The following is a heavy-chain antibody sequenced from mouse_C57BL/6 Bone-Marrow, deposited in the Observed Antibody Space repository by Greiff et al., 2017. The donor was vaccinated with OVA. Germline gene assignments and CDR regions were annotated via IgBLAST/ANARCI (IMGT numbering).Heavy chain of an antibody. CDR3: ARTYYGSSYRFAY. CDR1: GYTFTSYG. D-gene: IGHD1-1*01. V-gene: IGHV1-81*01. J-gene: IGHJ3*01. CDR2: IYPGSGNT. Sequence: QVQLKESGAELARPGASVKLSCKASGYTFTSYGISWVKQRTGQGLEWIGEIYPGSGNTYYNEKFKGKATLTADKSSSTAYMQLRSLTSEDSAVYFCARTYYGSSYRFAYWGQGTLVTVSA.